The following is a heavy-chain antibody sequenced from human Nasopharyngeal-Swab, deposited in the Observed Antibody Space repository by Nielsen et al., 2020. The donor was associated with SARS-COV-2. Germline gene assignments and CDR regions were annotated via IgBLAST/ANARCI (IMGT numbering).Heavy chain of an antibody. J-gene: IGHJ6*03. CDR2: IDPSDSYT. CDR3: ARRAYCSGGSCYPPYYYYMDV. Sequence: GESLKISCKGSGYGFTSYWISWVRQMPGKGLEWMGRIDPSDSYTNYSPSFQGHVTISADKSISTAYLQWSSLKASDTAMYYCARRAYCSGGSCYPPYYYYMDVWGKGTTVTVSS. D-gene: IGHD2-15*01. CDR1: GYGFTSYW. V-gene: IGHV5-10-1*01.